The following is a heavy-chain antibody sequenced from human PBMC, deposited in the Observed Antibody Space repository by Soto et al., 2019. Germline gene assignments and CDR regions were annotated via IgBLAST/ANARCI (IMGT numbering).Heavy chain of an antibody. CDR2: VYWNDDQ. CDR1: GFSLSTSQVG. Sequence: SGPTLVHPTQTLTLTCTFSGFSLSTSQVGVGWIRQPPGKALEWLAHVYWNDDQYYSLSLKSRHTISKDTSKSQVLLTMTNMDPVDTATYYCAYLNTPGYYLDYWGQGALVTVSS. J-gene: IGHJ4*02. CDR3: AYLNTPGYYLDY. D-gene: IGHD6-25*01. V-gene: IGHV2-5*01.